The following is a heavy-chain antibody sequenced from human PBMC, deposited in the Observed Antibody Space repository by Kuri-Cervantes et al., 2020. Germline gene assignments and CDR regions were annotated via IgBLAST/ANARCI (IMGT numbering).Heavy chain of an antibody. Sequence: GGSLRLSCAASGFTFSDYYMSWIRQAPGKGLEWVSYISSSGSTIYYADSVKGRFTISRDNAKNSLYLQMNSLRAEDTAVYYCAKHQSGTWGYSYGMDVWGQGTTVTVSS. D-gene: IGHD2-21*01. CDR2: ISSSGSTI. CDR3: AKHQSGTWGYSYGMDV. CDR1: GFTFSDYY. J-gene: IGHJ6*02. V-gene: IGHV3-11*01.